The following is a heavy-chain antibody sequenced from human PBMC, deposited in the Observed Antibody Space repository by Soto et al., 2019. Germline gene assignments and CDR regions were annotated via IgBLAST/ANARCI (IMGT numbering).Heavy chain of an antibody. CDR3: ARALYFGGIAAGVVDY. V-gene: IGHV1-2*02. J-gene: IGHJ4*02. CDR2: SNPNSGGT. D-gene: IGHD6-13*01. Sequence: ASVKVSCKASGYTFTGYYMHWVRQAPGQGLEWMGWSNPNSGGTKYAQKFQGSVTMTRDTSISTAYMELISLRSDDTAVYHCARALYFGGIAAGVVDYWGQGSLVTVSS. CDR1: GYTFTGYY.